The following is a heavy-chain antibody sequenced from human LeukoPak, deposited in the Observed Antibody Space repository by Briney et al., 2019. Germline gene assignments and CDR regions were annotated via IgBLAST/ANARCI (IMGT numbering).Heavy chain of an antibody. Sequence: GGSLRLSCAASGFTFSTYSMNWVRQAPGKGLEWVSSISSSSGYIHYADSVKGRFTISRDNAKNSLYLQMNSLRDTDTAVYYCARGKVGYSYFDYWGQGTLVTVSS. CDR3: ARGKVGYSYFDY. J-gene: IGHJ4*02. CDR2: ISSSSGYI. D-gene: IGHD5-18*01. CDR1: GFTFSTYS. V-gene: IGHV3-21*01.